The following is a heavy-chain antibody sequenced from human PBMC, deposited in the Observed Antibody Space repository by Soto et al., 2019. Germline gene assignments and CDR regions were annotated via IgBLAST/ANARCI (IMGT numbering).Heavy chain of an antibody. CDR3: ARHRLRYCTNGVCYEFDY. CDR2: IYWDDDK. J-gene: IGHJ4*02. Sequence: SGPTLVNPTQTLTLTCTFSGFSLSTSGVGVGWIRQPPGKALEWLALIYWDDDKRYSPSLKSRLTITKDTSKNQVVLTMTNMDPVDTATYYCARHRLRYCTNGVCYEFDYWGQGTLVTVSS. CDR1: GFSLSTSGVG. D-gene: IGHD2-8*01. V-gene: IGHV2-5*02.